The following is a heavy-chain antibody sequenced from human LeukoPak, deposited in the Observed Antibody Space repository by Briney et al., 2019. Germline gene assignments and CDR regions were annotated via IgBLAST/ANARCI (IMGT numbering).Heavy chain of an antibody. V-gene: IGHV1-8*01. CDR3: ARGRVDYYDSSHYYYYYGMDV. D-gene: IGHD3-22*01. CDR2: MNPNSGNT. CDR1: GYTFTSYD. J-gene: IGHJ6*02. Sequence: ASVKVSCKASGYTFTSYDINWVRQATGQGLEWMGWMNPNSGNTGYAQKFQGRVTMTRNTSISTAYIELSSLRSEDTAVYYCARGRVDYYDSSHYYYYYGMDVWGQGTTVTVSS.